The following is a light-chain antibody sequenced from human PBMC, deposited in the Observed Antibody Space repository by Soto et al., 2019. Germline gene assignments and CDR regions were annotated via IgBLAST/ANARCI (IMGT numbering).Light chain of an antibody. Sequence: QSVLTQPPSVSGVPGQRVTISCTGISSNIGAGYDVHWYQQLPGTAPKLLIYGNSNRPSGVPDRFSGSKSGTSASLAITGLQAEDEADYYCQSYDSSLSGSVFGGRTKLTVL. CDR1: SSNIGAGYD. V-gene: IGLV1-40*01. CDR2: GNS. CDR3: QSYDSSLSGSV. J-gene: IGLJ3*02.